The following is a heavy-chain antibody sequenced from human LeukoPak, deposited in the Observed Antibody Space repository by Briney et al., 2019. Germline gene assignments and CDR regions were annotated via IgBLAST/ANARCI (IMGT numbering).Heavy chain of an antibody. CDR1: GGSISNHY. CDR2: IYTSGGT. V-gene: IGHV4-4*07. Sequence: PSETLSLTCTVSGGSISNHYWSWIRQPAGKGLEWIGRIYTSGGTNYNPSLQSRVTISIETSKNQFSLMLSSVTDTDTAMYYCATGYHYNWFDSWGQGTLVAISS. CDR3: ATGYHYNWFDS. J-gene: IGHJ5*01. D-gene: IGHD3-16*02.